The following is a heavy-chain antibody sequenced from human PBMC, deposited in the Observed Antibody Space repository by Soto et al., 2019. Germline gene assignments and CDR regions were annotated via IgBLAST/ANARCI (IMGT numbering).Heavy chain of an antibody. CDR3: ARERPPNWFDP. CDR1: SGSISSSNW. Sequence: PSETLSLTCAVSSGSISSSNWWSWVRQPPGKGLEWIGYIYYSGSTYYNPSLKSRVTISVDTSKNQFSLKLSSVTAADTAVYYCARERPPNWFDPWGQGTLVTVSS. CDR2: IYYSGST. J-gene: IGHJ5*02. V-gene: IGHV4-4*02.